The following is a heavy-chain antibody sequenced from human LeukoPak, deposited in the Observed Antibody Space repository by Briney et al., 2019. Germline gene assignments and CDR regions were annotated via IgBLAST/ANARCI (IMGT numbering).Heavy chain of an antibody. CDR3: ARDFSDCGDLGAFDI. CDR1: GFTFSSYA. CDR2: ISYDGSNK. V-gene: IGHV3-30-3*01. Sequence: GGSLRLSCAASGFTFSSYAMHWVRQAPGKGLEWVAVISYDGSNKYYADSVKGRFTISRDNSKNTLYLQMNSLRVEDTAVYYCARDFSDCGDLGAFDIWGQGTMVTVSS. J-gene: IGHJ3*02. D-gene: IGHD4-17*01.